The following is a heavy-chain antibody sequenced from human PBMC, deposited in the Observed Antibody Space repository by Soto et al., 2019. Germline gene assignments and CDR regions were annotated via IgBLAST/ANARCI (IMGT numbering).Heavy chain of an antibody. J-gene: IGHJ3*02. V-gene: IGHV1-2*04. Sequence: ASVKVSCKASGYTFTGYYMHWVRQAPGQGLEWMGWINPNSGGTNYAQKFQGWVTMTRDTSISTAYMELSRLRSDDTAVYYCARDRSRGSSGWYSGAFDIRGQGTMVTVSS. D-gene: IGHD6-19*01. CDR1: GYTFTGYY. CDR2: INPNSGGT. CDR3: ARDRSRGSSGWYSGAFDI.